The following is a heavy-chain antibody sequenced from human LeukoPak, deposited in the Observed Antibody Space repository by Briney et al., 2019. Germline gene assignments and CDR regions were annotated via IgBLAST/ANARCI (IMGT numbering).Heavy chain of an antibody. CDR2: IRQDGGEK. V-gene: IGHV3-7*01. CDR3: ARDGTAAGPYFDL. J-gene: IGHJ4*01. CDR1: GFTFTDYW. D-gene: IGHD6-13*01. Sequence: GGSLRLSCAVSGFTFTDYWMNWVRQAPGKGLEWVASIRQDGGEKSYLDSVKVRFTISRDNTKNSLYLQINSLRAEDTAVYYCARDGTAAGPYFDLWGQGTLVTVSS.